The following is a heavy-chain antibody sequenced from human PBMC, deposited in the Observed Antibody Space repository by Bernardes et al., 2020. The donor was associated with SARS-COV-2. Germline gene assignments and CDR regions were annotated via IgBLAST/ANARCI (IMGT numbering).Heavy chain of an antibody. Sequence: GGSLRLSCAASGFTVSNSYMAWVRQAPGKGLEWVSGISGRGGTTFYADSVKGRFTVSRDNFKNMLYLQLNSLRAEDTAVYYCAKDSVDGGSGYYYGDYCGVDVWGQGTTVTVSS. CDR3: AKDSVDGGSGYYYGDYCGVDV. CDR2: ISGRGGTT. J-gene: IGHJ6*02. CDR1: GFTVSNSY. V-gene: IGHV3-23*01. D-gene: IGHD3-22*01.